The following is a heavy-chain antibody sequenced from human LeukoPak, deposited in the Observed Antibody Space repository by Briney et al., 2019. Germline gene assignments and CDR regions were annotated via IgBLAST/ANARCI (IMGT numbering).Heavy chain of an antibody. Sequence: GSLRLSCAASGFTFSNYAMHWVRQAPGKGLEYVSAISSSGDSIYYANSVKGRFTISRDNSKNTLYLQMGSLRAEDMAVYYCARGWDVCTGGSCEFDYWGQGTLVTVSS. J-gene: IGHJ4*02. CDR3: ARGWDVCTGGSCEFDY. D-gene: IGHD2-15*01. V-gene: IGHV3-64*01. CDR2: ISSSGDSI. CDR1: GFTFSNYA.